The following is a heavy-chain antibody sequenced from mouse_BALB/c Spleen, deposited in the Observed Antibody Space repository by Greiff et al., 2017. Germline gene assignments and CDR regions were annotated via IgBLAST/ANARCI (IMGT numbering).Heavy chain of an antibody. J-gene: IGHJ4*01. CDR1: GFNIKDTY. V-gene: IGHV14-3*02. D-gene: IGHD2-4*01. CDR3: ARDDYENAMDY. Sequence: EVQLQQSGAELVKPGASVKLSCTASGFNIKDTYMHWVKQRPEQGLEWIGRIDPANGNTKYDSKFQGKATITAETTSHTAYLQLSSMTSEETAVYYCARDDYENAMDYWGQGTSVTVSS. CDR2: IDPANGNT.